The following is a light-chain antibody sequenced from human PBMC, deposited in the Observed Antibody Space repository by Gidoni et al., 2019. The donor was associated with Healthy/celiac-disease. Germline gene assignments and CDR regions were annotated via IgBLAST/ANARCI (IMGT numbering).Light chain of an antibody. CDR1: QGIRND. V-gene: IGKV1-6*01. J-gene: IGKJ2*01. CDR3: LQDYNYPRT. Sequence: AIQMTQPPSSLSASVGGRVTITCRASQGIRNDLGWYQQKPGKAPKLLIYAASSLQSGVPSRFSGSGSGTDFTLTISSLQPEDFATYYCLQDYNYPRTFGQGTKLEIK. CDR2: AAS.